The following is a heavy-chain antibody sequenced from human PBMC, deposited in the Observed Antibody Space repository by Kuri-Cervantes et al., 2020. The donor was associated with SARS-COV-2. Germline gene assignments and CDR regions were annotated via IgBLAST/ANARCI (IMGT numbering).Heavy chain of an antibody. CDR3: AREISQSIAAAGTPLDY. D-gene: IGHD6-13*01. CDR1: GLTFSSYA. CDR2: ISYDGSNK. J-gene: IGHJ4*02. V-gene: IGHV3-30*04. Sequence: GGSLRPSCEASGLTFSSYAMNWARQAPGKGLEWVSVISYDGSNKYYADPVTGRFTISRDNSKNTLYLQMNSLRAGDTAVYYCAREISQSIAAAGTPLDYWGQGTLVTVSS.